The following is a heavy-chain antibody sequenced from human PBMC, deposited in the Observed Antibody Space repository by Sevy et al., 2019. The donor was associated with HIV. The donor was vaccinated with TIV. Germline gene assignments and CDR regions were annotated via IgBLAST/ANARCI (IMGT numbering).Heavy chain of an antibody. J-gene: IGHJ6*02. V-gene: IGHV1-24*01. D-gene: IGHD3-3*01. CDR3: ATDRHGVWSGYYRNPYYYGMDV. CDR2: FDPEDGET. Sequence: ASVKVSCKVSGYTLTELSMHWVRQALGKGLEWMGGFDPEDGETIYAQKFQGRVTMTEDTSTDTAYMELSSLRSEDTAVYYCATDRHGVWSGYYRNPYYYGMDVWGQGTTVTVSS. CDR1: GYTLTELS.